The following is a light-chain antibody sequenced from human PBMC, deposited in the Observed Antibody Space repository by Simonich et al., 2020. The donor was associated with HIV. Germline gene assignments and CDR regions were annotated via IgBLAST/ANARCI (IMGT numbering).Light chain of an antibody. CDR1: QSVSSS. CDR3: QQRSNWPIT. Sequence: EIVMTQSPATMSVSPGERATLYCRSSQSVSSSLAWYQQKPGQAPRLLIYDASNRATGIPARFSGSGSGTDFTLTISSLEPEDFAVYYCQQRSNWPITFGQGTRLEIK. CDR2: DAS. J-gene: IGKJ5*01. V-gene: IGKV3-11*01.